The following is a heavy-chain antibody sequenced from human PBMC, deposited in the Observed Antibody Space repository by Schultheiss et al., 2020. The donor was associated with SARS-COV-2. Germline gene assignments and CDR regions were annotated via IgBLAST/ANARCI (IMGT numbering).Heavy chain of an antibody. CDR3: ARLDQAAAGSGWFDP. D-gene: IGHD6-13*01. J-gene: IGHJ5*02. Sequence: GESLKISCKGSGYSFTSYWIGWVRQMPGKGLEWMGIIYPGDSDTRYSPSFQGQVTISADKSISTAYLQWSSLKASDTAMYYCARLDQAAAGSGWFDPWGQGTLVTVSS. V-gene: IGHV5-51*01. CDR2: IYPGDSDT. CDR1: GYSFTSYW.